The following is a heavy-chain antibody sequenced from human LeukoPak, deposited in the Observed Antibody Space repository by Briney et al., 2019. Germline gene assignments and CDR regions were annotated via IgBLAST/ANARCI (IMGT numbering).Heavy chain of an antibody. D-gene: IGHD6-13*01. CDR3: ASGRAAAGNGY. J-gene: IGHJ4*02. Sequence: ASVKVSCKASGYTFTSYGISWVRQAPGQGLEWMGRIIPILNVANFAQKFQGRVTITADKSTNTAHMELSSLRSEDTAVYYCASGRAAAGNGYWGQGTLVTVSS. CDR1: GYTFTSYG. V-gene: IGHV1-69*04. CDR2: IIPILNVA.